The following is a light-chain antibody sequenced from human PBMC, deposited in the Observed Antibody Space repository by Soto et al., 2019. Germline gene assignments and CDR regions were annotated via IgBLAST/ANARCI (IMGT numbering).Light chain of an antibody. CDR2: AAS. CDR1: QGISSW. CDR3: QQLYTFPLT. J-gene: IGKJ5*01. Sequence: DIQITQSPSSVSASVGDRVTLTCLASQGISSWLAWYQQKPGRAPNLLIYAASSLQSGVPLRFSGSGSGTDFTLSISSLQPEEVATYYCQQLYTFPLTFGQGTRLDIK. V-gene: IGKV1-12*01.